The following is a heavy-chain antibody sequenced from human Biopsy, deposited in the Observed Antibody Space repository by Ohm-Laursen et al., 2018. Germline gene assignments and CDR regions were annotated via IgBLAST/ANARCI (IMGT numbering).Heavy chain of an antibody. CDR3: ARHPTGFWFDP. CDR2: IFYSGIT. CDR1: GDSISSYY. V-gene: IGHV4-59*04. Sequence: GTLSLTCTVSGDSISSYYWSWIRQPPGKGLESIGSIFYSGITYYNPSLQSRVTMSVDTSKNQFSLNLTSVTAADTAVYYCARHPTGFWFDPWGHGTLVTVSS. J-gene: IGHJ5*02.